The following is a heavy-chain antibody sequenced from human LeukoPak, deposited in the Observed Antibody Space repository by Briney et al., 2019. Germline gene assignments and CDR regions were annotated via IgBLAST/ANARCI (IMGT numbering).Heavy chain of an antibody. CDR3: ARAPLVVAATPYWFDP. CDR1: GFTFSSYA. V-gene: IGHV3-7*04. Sequence: GGSLRLSCAASGFTFSSYAMSWVRQAPGKGLEWVANTKQDRSEKYYVDSVKGRFTISRDNAKNSLYLQMNSLRAEDTAVYYCARAPLVVAATPYWFDPWGQGTLVTVSS. D-gene: IGHD2-15*01. J-gene: IGHJ5*02. CDR2: TKQDRSEK.